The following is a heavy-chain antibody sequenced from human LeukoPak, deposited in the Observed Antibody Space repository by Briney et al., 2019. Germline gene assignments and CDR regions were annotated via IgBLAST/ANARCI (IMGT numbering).Heavy chain of an antibody. J-gene: IGHJ4*02. CDR3: AKVGSGWPGYYFDY. D-gene: IGHD6-19*01. Sequence: GGSLRLSCAASGFTFSSYAMHWVRLSPGKGVEYVSGISSNGGTTSYADSVQGSLTISRDNSKNTLYLQMGSLRGEDMAVYYCAKVGSGWPGYYFDYWGQGTLVTVSS. CDR1: GFTFSSYA. V-gene: IGHV3-64*02. CDR2: ISSNGGTT.